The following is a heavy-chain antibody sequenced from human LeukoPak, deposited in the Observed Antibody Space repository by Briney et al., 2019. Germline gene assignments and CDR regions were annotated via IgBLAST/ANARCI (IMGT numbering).Heavy chain of an antibody. CDR1: GGTFSSYA. Sequence: ASVKVSCKASGGTFSSYAISWVRQAPGQGLEWMGGIIPIFGTANYAQKFQGRVTITADESTTTAYMELSSLRSEDTAVYYCASLYSSGWYADGLMNAFDIWGQGTMVTVSS. J-gene: IGHJ3*02. V-gene: IGHV1-69*13. CDR2: IIPIFGTA. CDR3: ASLYSSGWYADGLMNAFDI. D-gene: IGHD6-19*01.